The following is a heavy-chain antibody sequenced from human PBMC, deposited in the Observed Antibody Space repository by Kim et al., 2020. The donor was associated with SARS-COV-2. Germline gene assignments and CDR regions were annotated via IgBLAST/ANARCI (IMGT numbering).Heavy chain of an antibody. CDR3: GRGRVDV. CDR2: IREDGSEK. Sequence: GGSLRLSCAASGFTFSNYWMTWVRQAPGKGLEWVATIREDGSEKYYVGSVKGRFTISRDTAKSSLDLQMNSLRVEDTAVYYCGRGRVDVGGKGTMDTV. CDR1: GFTFSNYW. J-gene: IGHJ6*03. V-gene: IGHV3-7*01. D-gene: IGHD6-6*01.